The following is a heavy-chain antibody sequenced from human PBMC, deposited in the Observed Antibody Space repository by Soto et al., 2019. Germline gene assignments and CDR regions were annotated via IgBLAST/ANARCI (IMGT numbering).Heavy chain of an antibody. J-gene: IGHJ4*02. Sequence: QVQLVESGGGVVQPGRSLRLSCAASGFTFSSYAMHWVRQAPGKGLEWVAVISYDGSNKYYADSVKGRFTISRDNSKNTLYLQMNSLRAEDTAVYYCARPAAAGGYCGQGTLVTVSS. CDR1: GFTFSSYA. D-gene: IGHD6-13*01. CDR2: ISYDGSNK. CDR3: ARPAAAGGY. V-gene: IGHV3-30-3*01.